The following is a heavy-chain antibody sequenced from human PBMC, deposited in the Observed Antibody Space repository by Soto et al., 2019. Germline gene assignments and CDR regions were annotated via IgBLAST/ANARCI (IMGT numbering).Heavy chain of an antibody. D-gene: IGHD4-17*01. V-gene: IGHV1-46*01. CDR2: INPNGSST. J-gene: IGHJ4*02. CDR1: GYTFISFY. CDR3: ARLATVTPPYYFDY. Sequence: ASVKVSCKASGYTFISFYVHWVRQAPGQGLEWMGVINPNGSSTAYAQKFQGRVTMTRDTSTSTVYMELSSLRSEDTAVYYCARLATVTPPYYFDYWGQGTLVTVSS.